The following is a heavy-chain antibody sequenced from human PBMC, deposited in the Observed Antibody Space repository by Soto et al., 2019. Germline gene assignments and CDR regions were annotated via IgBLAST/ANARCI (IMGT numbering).Heavy chain of an antibody. CDR2: IYPGDSET. CDR1: GYSFSDYW. J-gene: IGHJ3*02. Sequence: GESLKISCKGFGYSFSDYWIGWVHQMPGKGLEWMGIIYPGDSETRYSPSFQGHVTISADKSISTAYLQWSSLKVSDTAMYYCARVYGAFDIWGQGTLVTVSS. D-gene: IGHD2-8*01. V-gene: IGHV5-51*07. CDR3: ARVYGAFDI.